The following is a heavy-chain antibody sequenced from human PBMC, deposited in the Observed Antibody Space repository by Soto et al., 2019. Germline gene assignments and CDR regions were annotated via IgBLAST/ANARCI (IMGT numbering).Heavy chain of an antibody. Sequence: QVQLVQSGAEVRKPGPSVKVSCQASGYAFIHYSILWLRQAPRAGLEWMAWISAYNCNTHYAQKFHGRVTMTTETSMSAAYMELRSLRSADPAVYYGARLRLSRAHRFFFSGMDVWDQATTVSVSS. CDR1: GYAFIHYS. CDR2: ISAYNCNT. J-gene: IGHJ6*02. D-gene: IGHD2-2*01. CDR3: ARLRLSRAHRFFFSGMDV. V-gene: IGHV1-18*01.